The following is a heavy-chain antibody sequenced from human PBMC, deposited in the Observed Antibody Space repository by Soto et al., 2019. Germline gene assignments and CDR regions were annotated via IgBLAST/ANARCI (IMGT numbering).Heavy chain of an antibody. Sequence: GGSLRLSCAASGFTFIGYDMNWVRQAPGKGLEWVSVISYNRSNKYYADSVKGRFTISRDNSKNTLYLQMNSLRAEDTAVYYCAKEALVVPAAMGGSVAFDIWGQGTMLTVSS. D-gene: IGHD2-2*01. CDR3: AKEALVVPAAMGGSVAFDI. J-gene: IGHJ3*02. CDR1: GFTFIGYD. CDR2: ISYNRSNK. V-gene: IGHV3-30*18.